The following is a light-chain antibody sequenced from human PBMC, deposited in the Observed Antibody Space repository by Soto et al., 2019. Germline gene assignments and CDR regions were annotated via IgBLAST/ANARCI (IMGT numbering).Light chain of an antibody. CDR2: GAT. J-gene: IGKJ3*01. Sequence: DIQMTQSPSSLSASVGDRVIITCRASQSISNSLAWYQQKPGEVPKRLIFGATALQSGVPSRFSGSGSGADFTLTISSLQPEDVATEYCQKYDSAPETFGPGTKVDIK. CDR3: QKYDSAPET. CDR1: QSISNS. V-gene: IGKV1-27*01.